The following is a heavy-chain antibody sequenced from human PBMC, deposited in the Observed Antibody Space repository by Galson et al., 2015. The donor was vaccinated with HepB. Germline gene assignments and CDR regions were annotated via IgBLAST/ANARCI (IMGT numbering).Heavy chain of an antibody. J-gene: IGHJ6*02. V-gene: IGHV3-48*04. D-gene: IGHD2-15*01. Sequence: SLRLSCAASGFTFSSYSMNWVRQSPGKGLEWVSYISSSSSTIYYADSVKGRFTISRDNAKNSLYLQMNSLRAEDTAAYYCVVAAQGRYYYYGMDVWGQGTTVTVSS. CDR2: ISSSSSTI. CDR3: VVAAQGRYYYYGMDV. CDR1: GFTFSSYS.